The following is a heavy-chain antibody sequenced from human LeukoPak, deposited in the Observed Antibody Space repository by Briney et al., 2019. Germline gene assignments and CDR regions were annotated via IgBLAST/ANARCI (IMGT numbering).Heavy chain of an antibody. CDR2: NSGSTI. J-gene: IGHJ6*02. Sequence: NSGSTIYYADSVKGRFTISRDNAKNSLYLQMNSLRDDDTAVYYCVRTTVVTPTSYYYGMDVWGQGTTVTVSS. V-gene: IGHV3-48*02. CDR3: VRTTVVTPTSYYYGMDV. D-gene: IGHD4-23*01.